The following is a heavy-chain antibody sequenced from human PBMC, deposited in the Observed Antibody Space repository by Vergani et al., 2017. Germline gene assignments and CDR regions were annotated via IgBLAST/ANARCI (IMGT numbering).Heavy chain of an antibody. CDR1: GFTFFNFA. D-gene: IGHD2/OR15-2a*01. CDR3: AKDIGIVMVPVSPDF. Sequence: EVQLVESGGGLVQPGRSLRLSCAASGFTFFNFAMGWVRQAPGKGLEWVSSISMSGDISYYADSVKGRFTISRDNSKNTLYLQMDSLRAGDTALYYCAKDIGIVMVPVSPDFWGQGTLVTVSS. J-gene: IGHJ4*02. CDR2: ISMSGDIS. V-gene: IGHV3-23*04.